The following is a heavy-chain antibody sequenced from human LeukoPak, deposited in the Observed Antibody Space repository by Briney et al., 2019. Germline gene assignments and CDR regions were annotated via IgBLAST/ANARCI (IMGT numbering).Heavy chain of an antibody. D-gene: IGHD2-15*01. CDR2: IYSGGST. CDR3: ASDSYSPEYFQH. J-gene: IGHJ1*01. CDR1: GFSVSNDY. V-gene: IGHV3-66*01. Sequence: GGSLRLSCAASGFSVSNDYMSWVRQAPGKGLEWVSVIYSGGSTFYADSVKGRFTISRDNSKNTLYLQMNSLRAEDTAVYYCASDSYSPEYFQHWGQGTLVTVSS.